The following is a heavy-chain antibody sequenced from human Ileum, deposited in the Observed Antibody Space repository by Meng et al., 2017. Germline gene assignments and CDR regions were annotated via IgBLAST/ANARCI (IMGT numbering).Heavy chain of an antibody. D-gene: IGHD3-3*01. CDR2: IIPILGIA. CDR1: GGTFSSYT. J-gene: IGHJ4*02. CDR3: ARSSLGWPFLPFDY. Sequence: QVQLVQSGAEVKKPGSSVKVSCKASGGTFSSYTISWVRQAPGQGLEWMGRIIPILGIANDAQKFQGRVTITADKSTSTAYMELSSLRSEDTAVYYCARSSLGWPFLPFDYWGQGTLVTVSS. V-gene: IGHV1-69*02.